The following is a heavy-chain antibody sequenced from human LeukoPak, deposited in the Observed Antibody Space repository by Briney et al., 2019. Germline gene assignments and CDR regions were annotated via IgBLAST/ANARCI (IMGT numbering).Heavy chain of an antibody. Sequence: GGSLRLSCAASGFSFSSYYMSWVRQAPGKGLEWVSSVSSGSTYIYYADSVKGRFTISRDNAKNSLYLQMNSLRAEDTVVYYCARPFSRYGDWNFDYWGQGTLVTVSS. J-gene: IGHJ4*02. D-gene: IGHD4-17*01. CDR1: GFSFSSYY. V-gene: IGHV3-21*01. CDR2: VSSGSTYI. CDR3: ARPFSRYGDWNFDY.